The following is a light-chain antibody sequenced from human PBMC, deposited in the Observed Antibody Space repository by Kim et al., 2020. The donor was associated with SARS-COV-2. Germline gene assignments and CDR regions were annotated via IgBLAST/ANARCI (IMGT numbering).Light chain of an antibody. Sequence: SRTVSCTRTSRDGGGYNYVSWYQQHPGKAPKLMIYDVSKRPSGVPDRFSGSKSGNAASLTVSGLQAEDEADYYCCSYAGSYSSYVFGTGTKVTVL. CDR2: DVS. CDR3: CSYAGSYSSYV. V-gene: IGLV2-11*01. J-gene: IGLJ1*01. CDR1: SRDGGGYNY.